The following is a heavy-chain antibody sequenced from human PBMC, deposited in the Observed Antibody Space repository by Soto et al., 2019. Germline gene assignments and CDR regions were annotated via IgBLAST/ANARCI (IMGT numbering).Heavy chain of an antibody. CDR1: GGSFSCYY. D-gene: IGHD6-19*01. V-gene: IGHV4-34*01. J-gene: IGHJ5*02. CDR3: ARVPSIAVAANWFDP. Sequence: SETLSLTCAVCGGSFSCYYWIWIRQPPGKGLEWIGEINHSGSTNYNPSLKSRVTISVDTSKNQFSLKLSSVTAADTAVYYCARVPSIAVAANWFDPWGQGTLVTVSS. CDR2: INHSGST.